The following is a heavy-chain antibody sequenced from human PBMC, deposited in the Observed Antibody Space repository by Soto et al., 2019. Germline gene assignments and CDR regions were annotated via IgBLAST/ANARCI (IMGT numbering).Heavy chain of an antibody. D-gene: IGHD4-17*01. CDR2: FDPEDGET. J-gene: IGHJ1*01. CDR3: ATDQPTPPPDFYGDCVAEYFQH. Sequence: ASVKVSCKVSGYTLTELSMHWVRQAPGKGLEWMGGFDPEDGETIYAQKFQGRVTMTEDTSTDTAYMELSSLRSEDTAVYYCATDQPTPPPDFYGDCVAEYFQHWGQGTLVTVSS. CDR1: GYTLTELS. V-gene: IGHV1-24*01.